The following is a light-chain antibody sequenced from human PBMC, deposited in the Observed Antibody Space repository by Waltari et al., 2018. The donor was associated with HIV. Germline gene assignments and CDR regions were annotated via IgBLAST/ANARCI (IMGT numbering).Light chain of an antibody. J-gene: IGLJ1*01. V-gene: IGLV2-14*01. CDR1: RSDVGGSNY. CDR3: SSYTSSSTLV. Sequence: QSALTQPASVSGSPGQSITISCTGTRSDVGGSNYVSWFQQHPGKAPQLMIYEVSNRPSGVSNRFSGSKSGNTASLTISGLQAEDEADYYCSSYTSSSTLVFGTGTKVTVL. CDR2: EVS.